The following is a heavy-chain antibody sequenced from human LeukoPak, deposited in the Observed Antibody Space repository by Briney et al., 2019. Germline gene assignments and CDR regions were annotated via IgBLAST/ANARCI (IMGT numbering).Heavy chain of an antibody. V-gene: IGHV3-23*01. D-gene: IGHD4-17*01. Sequence: PGGSLRLSCAASGFSLSSHAMSWVRQAPGKGLEWVSATSSSDAGTYYADSVRGRFTISRDNSKNTLYLQMNSLRAEDAAVYYCAKESSPYGDYVPNYWGQGTLVTVSS. J-gene: IGHJ4*02. CDR2: TSSSDAGT. CDR3: AKESSPYGDYVPNY. CDR1: GFSLSSHA.